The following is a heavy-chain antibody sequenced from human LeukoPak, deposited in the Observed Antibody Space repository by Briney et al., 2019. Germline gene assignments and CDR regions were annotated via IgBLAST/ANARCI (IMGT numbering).Heavy chain of an antibody. D-gene: IGHD1-20*01. CDR2: IIPIFGTA. Sequence: GASVKVSCKASGGTLSSYAISWVRQAPGQGLEWMGGIIPIFGTANYAQKFQGRVTITADESTSTAYMELSSLRSEDTAVYYCARGRYNWSPYYFDYWGQGTLVTVSS. CDR1: GGTLSSYA. CDR3: ARGRYNWSPYYFDY. J-gene: IGHJ4*02. V-gene: IGHV1-69*13.